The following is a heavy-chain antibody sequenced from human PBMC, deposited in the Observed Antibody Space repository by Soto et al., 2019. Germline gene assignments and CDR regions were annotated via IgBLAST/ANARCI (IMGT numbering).Heavy chain of an antibody. CDR1: DGSIYSSSYC. Sequence: SETLSLTCTVSDGSIYSSSYCCGRIRQPPGRGLEWIGIIYYSGSTYYNPPLKSRVTIPVDTSKNQSSLKLSSVTAADTAVYYCARLYDSSGYRTIYFDYWGQGTLVTVSS. J-gene: IGHJ4*02. V-gene: IGHV4-39*01. D-gene: IGHD3-22*01. CDR2: IYYSGST. CDR3: ARLYDSSGYRTIYFDY.